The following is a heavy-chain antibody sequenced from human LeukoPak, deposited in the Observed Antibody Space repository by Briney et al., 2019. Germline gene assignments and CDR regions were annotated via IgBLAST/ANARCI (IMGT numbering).Heavy chain of an antibody. V-gene: IGHV3-23*01. D-gene: IGHD3-22*01. Sequence: PGGSLRLSCAASGFTFSSYAMSCVRQAPGKGLEWVSAISGSGGSTYYADSVKGRFTISRDNSKNTLYLQMNSLRAEDTAVYYCAKGPYYYDSSGGGDYFDYWGQGTLVTVSS. CDR2: ISGSGGST. CDR3: AKGPYYYDSSGGGDYFDY. CDR1: GFTFSSYA. J-gene: IGHJ4*02.